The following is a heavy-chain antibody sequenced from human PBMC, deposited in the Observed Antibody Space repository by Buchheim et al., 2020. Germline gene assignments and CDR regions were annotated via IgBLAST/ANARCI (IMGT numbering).Heavy chain of an antibody. V-gene: IGHV1-8*01. CDR2: MNPNSGNT. Sequence: QVQLVQSGAEVKKPGASVKVSCKASGYTFTSYDINWVRQATGQGLEWMGWMNPNSGNTGYAQKFQGRVTMTRNTSISTAYMELSSLRSEDTAVYYCARGTSLYYDFWSGYWTDSNFDYWGQGTL. D-gene: IGHD3-3*01. CDR3: ARGTSLYYDFWSGYWTDSNFDY. CDR1: GYTFTSYD. J-gene: IGHJ4*02.